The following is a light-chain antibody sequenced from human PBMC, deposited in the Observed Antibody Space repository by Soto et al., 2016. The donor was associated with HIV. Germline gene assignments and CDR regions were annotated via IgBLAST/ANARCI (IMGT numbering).Light chain of an antibody. V-gene: IGKV2-24*01. CDR1: QSLVHGDGNTY. CDR3: MQATQFPIT. J-gene: IGKJ3*01. Sequence: DIVMTQTPLSSPVTLGQPASFSCRSSQSLVHGDGNTYLSWLQQRPGQPPRLLIYQISNRFSGVPDRFSGSGAGTDFTLRINRVEAEDVGVYYCMQATQFPITFGPGTKVDIK. CDR2: QIS.